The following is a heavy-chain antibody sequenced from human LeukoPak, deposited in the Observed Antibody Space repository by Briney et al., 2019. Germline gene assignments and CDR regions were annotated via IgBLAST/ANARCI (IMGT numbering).Heavy chain of an antibody. D-gene: IGHD3-16*01. V-gene: IGHV3-23*01. Sequence: GGPLRLSCAASGSTFTSYAMSWVRKAPGKGLNWVSAISGSGGSTYYADSVKGRFTISRDNSKNTLYLQMNSLRAEDTAVYYCAKDLRVLGFDYWGQGTLVTVSS. J-gene: IGHJ4*02. CDR1: GSTFTSYA. CDR2: ISGSGGST. CDR3: AKDLRVLGFDY.